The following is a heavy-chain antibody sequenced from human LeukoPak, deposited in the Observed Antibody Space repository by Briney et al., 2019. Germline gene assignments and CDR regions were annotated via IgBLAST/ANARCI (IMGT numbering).Heavy chain of an antibody. CDR3: AHAGGDSRPHDY. V-gene: IGHV3-23*01. CDR2: ISESGIST. J-gene: IGHJ4*02. CDR1: GFTFSTYA. D-gene: IGHD2-21*02. Sequence: GGSLRLSCAASGFTFSTYAMSWGRQAPGSGPGWVSAISESGISTSFADAVKGRSTTSRDNSNTTLSLQMNRLRADDTAVYYCAHAGGDSRPHDYWGQGTLVTVSS.